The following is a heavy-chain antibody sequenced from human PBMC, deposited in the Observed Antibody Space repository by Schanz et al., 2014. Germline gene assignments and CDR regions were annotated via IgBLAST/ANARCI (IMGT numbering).Heavy chain of an antibody. CDR3: VSQTGSPNY. J-gene: IGHJ4*02. CDR2: ISSSSSTR. CDR1: GFTFSSYS. V-gene: IGHV3-48*01. D-gene: IGHD6-13*01. Sequence: EVQLVESGGGLAQPGGSLRLSCAASGFTFSSYSMNWVRQAPGKGLEWVSYISSSSSTRYYADSVKGRFTISRDNAKNSLYLQMTSLTAEDTAVYFCVSQTGSPNYWGQGTLVTVSS.